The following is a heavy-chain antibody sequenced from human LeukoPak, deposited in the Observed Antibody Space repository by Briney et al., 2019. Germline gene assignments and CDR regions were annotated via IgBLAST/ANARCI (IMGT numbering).Heavy chain of an antibody. D-gene: IGHD1-1*01. CDR1: GFTFSESW. V-gene: IGHV3-7*01. CDR2: IKDDGSVT. Sequence: PGRSLRLSCAASGFTFSESWTSWVRQAPGNGLEWVADIKDDGSVTDYVDSVKGRFTISRDNAKNSLYLQMSSLRAEDTAVYYCATYTNWVAGDVWGQGTTVFVSS. CDR3: ATYTNWVAGDV. J-gene: IGHJ6*02.